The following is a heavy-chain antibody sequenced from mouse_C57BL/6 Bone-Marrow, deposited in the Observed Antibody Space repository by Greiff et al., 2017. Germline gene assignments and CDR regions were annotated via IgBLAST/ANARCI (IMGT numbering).Heavy chain of an antibody. CDR3: ARVDSSGLDY. D-gene: IGHD3-2*02. Sequence: QVQLKQSGPELVKPGASVKISCKASGYAFSSSWMNWVKQRPGKGLEWIGRIYPGDGDTNYNGKFKGKATLTADKSSSTAYMQLSSLTSEDSAVYFCARVDSSGLDYWGQGTTLTVSS. V-gene: IGHV1-82*01. CDR2: IYPGDGDT. CDR1: GYAFSSSW. J-gene: IGHJ2*01.